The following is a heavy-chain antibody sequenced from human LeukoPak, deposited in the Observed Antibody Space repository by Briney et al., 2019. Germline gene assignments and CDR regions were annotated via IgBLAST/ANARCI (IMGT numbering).Heavy chain of an antibody. CDR3: AKKRELLFLDPDYFDY. D-gene: IGHD3-10*01. CDR2: IRYDGSNK. J-gene: IGHJ4*02. CDR1: GFTFSSYG. Sequence: GGSLRLSCAASGFTFSSYGMHWVRQAPGKGLEWVAFIRYDGSNKYYADSVKGRFTISRDNSKNTLYLQMNSLRAEDTAVYYCAKKRELLFLDPDYFDYWGQGTLVTVSS. V-gene: IGHV3-30*02.